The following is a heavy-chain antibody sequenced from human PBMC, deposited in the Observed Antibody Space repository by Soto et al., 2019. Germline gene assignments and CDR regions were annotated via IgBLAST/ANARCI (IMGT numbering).Heavy chain of an antibody. Sequence: GGSLRLSCAASGFTFSSYAMSWVRQAPGKGLEWVSAISGSGGSTYYADSVKGRFTISRDNSKNTLYLQMNSLRAEDTAVYYCAKASYSDYDFWSGSSPPFDYWGQGTLVTVSS. V-gene: IGHV3-23*01. D-gene: IGHD3-3*01. CDR3: AKASYSDYDFWSGSSPPFDY. CDR2: ISGSGGST. J-gene: IGHJ4*02. CDR1: GFTFSSYA.